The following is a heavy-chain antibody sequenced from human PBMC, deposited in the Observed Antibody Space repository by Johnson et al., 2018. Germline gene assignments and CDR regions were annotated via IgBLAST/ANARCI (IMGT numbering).Heavy chain of an antibody. CDR2: ISYDGSNK. CDR1: GFPFSSYG. J-gene: IGHJ1*01. CDR3: AKGDYFGRSALAEYFQH. Sequence: VQLVESGGGVIQPGRSLRLSCAASGFPFSSYGMHWGRQAPGKGLEWVALISYDGSNKYYADSVKGRFPISRDNSKNTLYLQMNSVSAEDTAVYYCAKGDYFGRSALAEYFQHWGQGTLVTVSS. D-gene: IGHD3-10*01. V-gene: IGHV3-30*18.